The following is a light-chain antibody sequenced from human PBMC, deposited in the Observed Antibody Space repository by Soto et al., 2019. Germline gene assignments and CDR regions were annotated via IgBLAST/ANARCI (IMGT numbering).Light chain of an antibody. CDR1: QSISSW. J-gene: IGKJ1*01. V-gene: IGKV1-5*01. CDR3: RQYNSYS. CDR2: DAS. Sequence: DIQMTQSPSTLSASVGDRVTITCRASQSISSWLAWYQQKPGKAPKLLIYDASSLESGVPSRFSGSGSGTEFTLTISSLQPDDFATYYCRQYNSYSFGQGTKVEIK.